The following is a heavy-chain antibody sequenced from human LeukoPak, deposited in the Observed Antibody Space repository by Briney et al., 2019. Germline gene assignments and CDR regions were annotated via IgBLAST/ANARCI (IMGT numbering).Heavy chain of an antibody. CDR1: GGTFSSYA. V-gene: IGHV1-69*13. J-gene: IGHJ6*03. CDR3: AREVVPAAMGPWGVEKGVYYYYMDV. D-gene: IGHD2-2*01. CDR2: IIPIFGTA. Sequence: SVKVSCKASGGTFSSYAISWVRQAPGQGLEWMGGIIPIFGTANYAQKFQGRVTITADESTSTAYMELSSLRSEDTAVYYCAREVVPAAMGPWGVEKGVYYYYMDVWGKGTTVTISS.